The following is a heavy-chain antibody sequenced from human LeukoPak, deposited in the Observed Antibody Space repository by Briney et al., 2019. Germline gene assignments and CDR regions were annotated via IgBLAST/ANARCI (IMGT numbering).Heavy chain of an antibody. CDR2: IYYSGST. CDR3: ARDTPGGRGAFDI. D-gene: IGHD2-15*01. CDR1: GGSIFSYY. J-gene: IGHJ3*02. V-gene: IGHV4-59*12. Sequence: SETLSLTCTVSGGSIFSYYWSWIRQPPGKGLEWMGYIYYSGSTNYNPSLKSRVTISVDTSKNQFSLRVSSVTAADTAVYYCARDTPGGRGAFDIWGQGTMVTVSS.